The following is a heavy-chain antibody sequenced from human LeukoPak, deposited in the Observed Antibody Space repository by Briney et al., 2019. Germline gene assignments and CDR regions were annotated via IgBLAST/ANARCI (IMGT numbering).Heavy chain of an antibody. Sequence: SETLSLTCTVSGYSIFRGYYWGWIRQAPGKGLEWFGSFHHGRCNHYNPSLQSRVTISVDTTRNELSLEMSYVPAADTAVYYCGAYDSSGRLDFWGHGDRVTVSS. J-gene: IGHJ4*03. V-gene: IGHV4-38-2*02. D-gene: IGHD3-22*01. CDR1: GYSIFRGYY. CDR2: FHHGRCN. CDR3: GAYDSSGRLDF.